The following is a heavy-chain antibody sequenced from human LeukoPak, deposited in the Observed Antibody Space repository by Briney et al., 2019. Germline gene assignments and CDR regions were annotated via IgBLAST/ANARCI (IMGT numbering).Heavy chain of an antibody. V-gene: IGHV3-53*01. D-gene: IGHD3-22*01. CDR3: AISSGYYFWLDY. CDR1: GFTVSSNY. Sequence: GGSLRLPCAASGFTVSSNYMSWVRQAPGKGLEWVSVIYSGGSTYYSDSVKGRFTISRDNSKNPLYLQMNSLRAEDTAVYYCAISSGYYFWLDYWGQGTLVTVSS. CDR2: IYSGGST. J-gene: IGHJ4*02.